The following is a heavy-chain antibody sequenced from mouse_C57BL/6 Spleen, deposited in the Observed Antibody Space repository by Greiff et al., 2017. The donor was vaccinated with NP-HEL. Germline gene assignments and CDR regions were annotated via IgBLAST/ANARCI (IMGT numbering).Heavy chain of an antibody. J-gene: IGHJ2*01. CDR1: GFTFSSYA. D-gene: IGHD2-4*01. CDR3: AREIPYDYYFDY. CDR2: ISDGGSYT. V-gene: IGHV5-4*01. Sequence: EVMLVESGGGLVKPGGSLKLSCAASGFTFSSYAMSWVRQTPEKRLEWVATISDGGSYTYYPDNVKGRFTISRDNAKNNLYLQMSHLKSEDTAMYYCAREIPYDYYFDYWGQGTTLTVSS.